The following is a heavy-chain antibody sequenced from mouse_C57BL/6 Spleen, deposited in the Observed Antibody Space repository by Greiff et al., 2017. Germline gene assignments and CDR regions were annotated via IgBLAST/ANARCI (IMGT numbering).Heavy chain of an antibody. CDR2: ISSGSSTI. V-gene: IGHV5-17*01. D-gene: IGHD4-1*01. J-gene: IGHJ1*03. CDR1: GFTFSDYG. Sequence: EVQLVESGGGLVKPGGSLKLSCAASGFTFSDYGMHWVRQAPETGLEWVAYISSGSSTIYYADTVKGRCTISRDNAKNTLFLQMTSLRSEDTAMYYCATWDGAYWYFDVWGTGTTVTVSS. CDR3: ATWDGAYWYFDV.